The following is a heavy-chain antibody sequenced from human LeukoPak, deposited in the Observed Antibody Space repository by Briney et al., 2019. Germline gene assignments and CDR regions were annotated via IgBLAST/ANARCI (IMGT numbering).Heavy chain of an antibody. D-gene: IGHD3-3*01. Sequence: SETLSLTCTVSGGSISSYYWSWIRQPPGKGLEWIGYIYYSGSTNYNPSLKSRVTISVDTSKNQFSLKLSSVTATDTAVYYCAAGSYYDFWSGYAHDAFDIWGQGTMVTVSS. CDR3: AAGSYYDFWSGYAHDAFDI. CDR2: IYYSGST. CDR1: GGSISSYY. V-gene: IGHV4-59*08. J-gene: IGHJ3*02.